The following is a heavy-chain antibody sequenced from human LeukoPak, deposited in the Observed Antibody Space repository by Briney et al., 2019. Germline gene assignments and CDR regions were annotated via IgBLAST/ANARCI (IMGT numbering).Heavy chain of an antibody. CDR3: ARRMGAATLDY. CDR2: IYYNGIT. Sequence: SETLSLTCTVSGGFISSTSYYWGWIRQPPGKGLEWIGIIYYNGITYCNPSLKSRVTISIDTSRNQFSLKVSSVTAADTAVYYCARRMGAATLDYWGQGALVTVSS. V-gene: IGHV4-39*07. J-gene: IGHJ4*02. CDR1: GGFISSTSYY. D-gene: IGHD1-26*01.